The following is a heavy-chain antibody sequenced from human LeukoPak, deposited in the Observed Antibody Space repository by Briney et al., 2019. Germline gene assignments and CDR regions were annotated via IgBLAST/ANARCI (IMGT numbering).Heavy chain of an antibody. CDR3: ARVPGTRYSVKVGYYFDY. CDR2: IIYDGTNA. CDR1: GFTFDSYS. D-gene: IGHD1-26*01. Sequence: PGRSLRLSCAASGFTFDSYSMHWVRQAPGKGLEWVSVIIYDGTNAHYADSVKGRFTVSRDNSRNTLFLQMNSLRPDDTAVYYCARVPGTRYSVKVGYYFDYWGQGTLVTVSS. J-gene: IGHJ4*02. V-gene: IGHV3-30-3*01.